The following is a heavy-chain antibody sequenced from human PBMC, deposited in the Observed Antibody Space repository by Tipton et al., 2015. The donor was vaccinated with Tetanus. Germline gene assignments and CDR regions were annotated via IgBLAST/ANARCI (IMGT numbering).Heavy chain of an antibody. V-gene: IGHV4-61*01. J-gene: IGHJ4*02. CDR2: IDYSGST. CDR1: GDSVRSGSYY. D-gene: IGHD2-2*02. CDR3: ASYNIPYYFDY. Sequence: TLSLTCTVSGDSVRSGSYYWSWIRQPPGKELEWIGYIDYSGSTNYNPSLKSRLIISADTSKNQFSLRLSSVTAADMAVYYCASYNIPYYFDYWGRGTLVTVSS.